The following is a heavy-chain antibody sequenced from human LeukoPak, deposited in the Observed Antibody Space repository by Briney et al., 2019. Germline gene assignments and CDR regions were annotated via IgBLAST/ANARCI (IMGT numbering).Heavy chain of an antibody. CDR1: GYTFTGYY. J-gene: IGHJ3*02. V-gene: IGHV1-2*02. CDR2: INPNSGGT. Sequence: GASVKVSCKASGYTFTGYYMHWVRQAPGQGLEWIGWINPNSGGTNYAQKFQGRVTMTRDTSISTAYMELSRLRSDDTAVYYCARDSGYCSGGSCYPLAFDIWGQGTMVTVSS. CDR3: ARDSGYCSGGSCYPLAFDI. D-gene: IGHD2-15*01.